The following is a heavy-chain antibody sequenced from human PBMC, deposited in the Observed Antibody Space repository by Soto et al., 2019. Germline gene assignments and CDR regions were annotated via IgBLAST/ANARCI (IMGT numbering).Heavy chain of an antibody. V-gene: IGHV3-11*06. CDR1: GFTVCDYS. J-gene: IGHJ4*02. CDR2: IGGSGYT. D-gene: IGHD1-1*01. Sequence: GASLRPSFAAFGFTVCDYSMSWLRQSPGEGLECIAYIGGSGYTKYADSVKGRFTISRDNAKNSLYLQMNSLRVEDTGVYYCAGMDWNAGPGSRPTGSTDYWGQGTLVTVSS. CDR3: AGMDWNAGPGSRPTGSTDY.